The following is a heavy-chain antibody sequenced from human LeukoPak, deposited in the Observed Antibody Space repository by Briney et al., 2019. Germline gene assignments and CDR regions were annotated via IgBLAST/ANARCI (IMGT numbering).Heavy chain of an antibody. CDR3: ARDRCSGGSCYSDHAFDI. J-gene: IGHJ3*02. D-gene: IGHD2-15*01. CDR2: INPNSGGT. V-gene: IGHV1-2*02. CDR1: GYTFTGYY. Sequence: ASVKVSCKASGYTFTGYYMHWVRQAPGQGLEWMGWINPNSGGTDYAQKFQGGVTMNRDTSISTAYMELSRLRSDDTAVYYCARDRCSGGSCYSDHAFDIWGQGTMVTVSS.